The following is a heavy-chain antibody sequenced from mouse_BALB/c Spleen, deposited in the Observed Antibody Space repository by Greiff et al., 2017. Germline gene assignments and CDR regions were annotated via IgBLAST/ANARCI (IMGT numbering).Heavy chain of an antibody. CDR2: ILPGSGST. D-gene: IGHD1-1*01. CDR3: ARGSYYYGSSYNFDD. Sequence: QVQLQQSGAELMKPGASVKISCKATGYTFSSYWIEWVKQRPGHGLEWIGEILPGSGSTNYNEKFKGKATFTADTSSNTAYMQLSSLTSEDSAVYYCARGSYYYGSSYNFDDWGQGTTLTVSS. J-gene: IGHJ2*01. V-gene: IGHV1-9*01. CDR1: GYTFSSYW.